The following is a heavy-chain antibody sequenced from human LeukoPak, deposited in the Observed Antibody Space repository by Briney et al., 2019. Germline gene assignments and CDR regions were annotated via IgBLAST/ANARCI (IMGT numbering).Heavy chain of an antibody. CDR3: ARDTYYYDSSDDY. J-gene: IGHJ4*02. Sequence: SVKVSCKASGGTFSSYAIRWVRQAPGQGLEWMGRIIPIFGTANYAQKFQGRVTITTDESTGTAYMELSSLRSEDTAVYYCARDTYYYDSSDDYWGQGTLVTVSS. CDR2: IIPIFGTA. D-gene: IGHD3-22*01. V-gene: IGHV1-69*05. CDR1: GGTFSSYA.